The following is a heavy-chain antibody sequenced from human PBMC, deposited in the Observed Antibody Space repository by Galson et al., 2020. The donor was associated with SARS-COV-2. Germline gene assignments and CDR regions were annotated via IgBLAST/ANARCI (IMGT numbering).Heavy chain of an antibody. D-gene: IGHD3-10*01. CDR2: ISYSGST. V-gene: IGHV4-30-4*01. Sequence: SETLSLTCTVSGGSISSGDSYWSWVRQPPGKGLEWIGYISYSGSTYYNPSLKSRIIISVDTSNSQFSLKLSSVTAADTAVYYCVSFDDSGIVGMDVWGQGTTVTVSS. CDR3: VSFDDSGIVGMDV. J-gene: IGHJ6*02. CDR1: GGSISSGDSY.